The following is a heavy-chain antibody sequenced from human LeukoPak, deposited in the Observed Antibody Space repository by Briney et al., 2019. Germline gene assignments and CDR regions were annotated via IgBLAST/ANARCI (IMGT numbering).Heavy chain of an antibody. Sequence: SETLSLTCTVSGGSISSYYWSWIRQPPGKGLEWIGYIYYSGSTNYNPSLKSRVTISVDTSKNQFSLKLSSVTAADTAVYYCARDRIQLWYGYGMDVWGQGTTVTVSS. CDR1: GGSISSYY. J-gene: IGHJ6*02. D-gene: IGHD5-18*01. CDR3: ARDRIQLWYGYGMDV. CDR2: IYYSGST. V-gene: IGHV4-59*01.